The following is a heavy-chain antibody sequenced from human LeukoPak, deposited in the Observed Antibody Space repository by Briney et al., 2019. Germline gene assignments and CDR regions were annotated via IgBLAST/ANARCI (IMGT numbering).Heavy chain of an antibody. CDR2: ISTYNSNI. CDR3: ARGRLPADAFDV. J-gene: IGHJ3*01. D-gene: IGHD2-2*01. CDR1: GYTFTTFG. Sequence: ASVKVSCKASGYTFTTFGFTWVRQAPGQGLEWLGWISTYNSNINYAQNFQDRLTLTTDTSTNTAYMELSSLRFDDTAIYYCARGRLPADAFDVWGQGTSVTVSS. V-gene: IGHV1-18*01.